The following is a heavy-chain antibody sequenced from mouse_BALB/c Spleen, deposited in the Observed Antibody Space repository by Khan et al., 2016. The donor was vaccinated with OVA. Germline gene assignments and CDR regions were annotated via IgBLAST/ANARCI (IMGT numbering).Heavy chain of an antibody. D-gene: IGHD1-1*01. CDR1: GYSFTTYY. Sequence: VQLQQSGPELMKPGASVKISCKASGYSFTTYYIHWVKQSHGKSLEWIGYIDPFNDDSNSNQKFKGKATLTVDKSSSTAYMHLSSRTSEDSAVYYCARHGSISWFAYWGQGTLVTVSA. CDR3: ARHGSISWFAY. CDR2: IDPFNDDS. V-gene: IGHV1-31*01. J-gene: IGHJ3*01.